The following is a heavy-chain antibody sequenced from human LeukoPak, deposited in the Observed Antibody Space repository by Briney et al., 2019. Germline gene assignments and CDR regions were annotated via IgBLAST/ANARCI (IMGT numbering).Heavy chain of an antibody. J-gene: IGHJ6*03. V-gene: IGHV3-64*01. CDR1: GFTFSTYA. Sequence: PGGSLRLSCAASGFTFSTYAMHWVRQAPGKALEYVSAISSNGGSTYYANSMKGRFTISRDNSKSTLYLQMGSLRAEDMAVYYCARSGGSFYYYYYMDVWGKGTTVTVSS. CDR2: ISSNGGST. CDR3: ARSGGSFYYYYYMDV. D-gene: IGHD3-10*01.